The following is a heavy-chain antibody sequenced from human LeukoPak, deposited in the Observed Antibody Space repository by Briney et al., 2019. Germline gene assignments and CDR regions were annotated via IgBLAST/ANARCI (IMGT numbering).Heavy chain of an antibody. CDR2: IYSGGST. J-gene: IGHJ6*03. Sequence: PGGSLRLSCAASGFTVSSNYMSWVRQAPGKGLEWVSVIYSGGSTYYADSVKGRFTISRDNSKNTLYLQMNSLRAEDTAVYYCARAAREYCGGDCYPYYYYYYMDVWGKRTTVTVSS. CDR3: ARAAREYCGGDCYPYYYYYYMDV. CDR1: GFTVSSNY. V-gene: IGHV3-53*01. D-gene: IGHD2-21*02.